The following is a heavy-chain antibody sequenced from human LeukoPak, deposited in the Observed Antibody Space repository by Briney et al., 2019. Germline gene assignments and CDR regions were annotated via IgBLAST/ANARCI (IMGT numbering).Heavy chain of an antibody. CDR2: IYHSGST. CDR1: GYSISSGYY. Sequence: SETLSLTCTVSGYSISSGYYWGWIRQPPGKGLEWIGSIYHSGSTYYNPSLKSRVTISVDTSKNQFSLKLSSVTAADTAVYYCARGVLYVMDVWGQGTTVTVSS. V-gene: IGHV4-38-2*02. J-gene: IGHJ6*02. CDR3: ARGVLYVMDV.